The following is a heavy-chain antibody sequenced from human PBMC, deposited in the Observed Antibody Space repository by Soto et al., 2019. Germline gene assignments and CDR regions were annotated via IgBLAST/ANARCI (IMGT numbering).Heavy chain of an antibody. CDR3: ARGYCSGGSCYPWY. J-gene: IGHJ4*02. D-gene: IGHD2-15*01. Sequence: QVQLQQWGAGLLKPSETLSLTCAVYGGSFRGYYCSWIRQPPGKGLEWIGEINHSGSTNYNPSLKSRVTISVDTSKNQFSLKLSSVTAADTAVYYCARGYCSGGSCYPWYGGQGTLVTVAS. V-gene: IGHV4-34*01. CDR1: GGSFRGYY. CDR2: INHSGST.